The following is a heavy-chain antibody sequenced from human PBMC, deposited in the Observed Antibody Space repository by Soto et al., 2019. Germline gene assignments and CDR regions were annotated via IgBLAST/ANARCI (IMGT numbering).Heavy chain of an antibody. Sequence: PGGSLRLSCAASGFPFSNYAIHLVRQSPGKGLEWVAVISYDGTNKYYADSVKGRITVSRDNSENTLFLQMNRLRAEDTAVYYCERETVIIVTPPRTSYYGMDVWGKGKRITVSS. J-gene: IGHJ6*04. CDR3: ERETVIIVTPPRTSYYGMDV. CDR2: ISYDGTNK. V-gene: IGHV3-30-3*01. CDR1: GFPFSNYA. D-gene: IGHD3-22*01.